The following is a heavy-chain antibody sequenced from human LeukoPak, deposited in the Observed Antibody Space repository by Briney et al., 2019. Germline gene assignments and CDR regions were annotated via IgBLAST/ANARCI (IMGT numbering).Heavy chain of an antibody. CDR1: GFSFKDYY. D-gene: IGHD2/OR15-2a*01. CDR3: ARGLSASYDFNWFDS. J-gene: IGHJ5*01. CDR2: INVNGAAM. Sequence: GGSLRLSCAASGFSFKDYYFSWIRQAPGKGLEWVSFINVNGAAMYYADSVKGRFTISRDNAKNSVYLEMNTLRAEDTAVYYCARGLSASYDFNWFDSWGQGTLVTVSS. V-gene: IGHV3-11*01.